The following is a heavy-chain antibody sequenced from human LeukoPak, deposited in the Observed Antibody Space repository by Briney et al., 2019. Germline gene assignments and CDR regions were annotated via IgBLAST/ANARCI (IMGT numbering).Heavy chain of an antibody. CDR3: ARDGLGYSYGY. CDR1: GGSISSYF. D-gene: IGHD5-18*01. Sequence: SETLSLTCTVSGGSISSYFWSWIRQPPGKGLEWIGYIYYSGSTNYNPSLKSRVIISVDTSKNQFSLILSSVTAADTAVYYCARDGLGYSYGYWGQGTLVTVSS. CDR2: IYYSGST. V-gene: IGHV4-59*12. J-gene: IGHJ4*02.